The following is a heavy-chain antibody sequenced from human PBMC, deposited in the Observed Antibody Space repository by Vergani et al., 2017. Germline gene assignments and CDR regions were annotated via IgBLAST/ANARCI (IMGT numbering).Heavy chain of an antibody. CDR2: SYYSGST. D-gene: IGHD6-19*01. CDR3: ARVAGYSSGWPRYYFDY. V-gene: IGHV4-39*07. J-gene: IGHJ4*02. CDR1: GGSISSSSYY. Sequence: QLQLQESGPGLVKPSETLSLTCTVSGGSISSSSYYWGWIRQPPGKGLEWIGSSYYSGSTYYNPSLESRVTISVDPSKNQFSLKLSSVTAADTAVYYCARVAGYSSGWPRYYFDYWGQGTLVTVSS.